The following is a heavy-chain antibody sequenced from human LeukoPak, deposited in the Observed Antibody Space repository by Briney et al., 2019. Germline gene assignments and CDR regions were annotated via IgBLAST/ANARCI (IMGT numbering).Heavy chain of an antibody. CDR1: GFTFRTYA. CDR2: MSGSADYT. J-gene: IGHJ3*02. CDR3: ARDGEWDSSSSWSLDAFDI. V-gene: IGHV3-23*01. D-gene: IGHD6-13*01. Sequence: GGSLRLSCAASGFTFRTYAMSWVRQAPGKGLEWVSAMSGSADYTYYADSVKGRFTISRDNSKNTLYLQMNSLRADDTALYYCARDGEWDSSSSWSLDAFDIWGQGTMVTISS.